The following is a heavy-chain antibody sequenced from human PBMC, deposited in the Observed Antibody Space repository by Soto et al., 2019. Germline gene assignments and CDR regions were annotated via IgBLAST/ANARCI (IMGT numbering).Heavy chain of an antibody. D-gene: IGHD3-3*01. J-gene: IGHJ4*02. CDR2: IKQDGSEK. CDR3: ARDLGDDFWSGYLGY. V-gene: IGHV3-7*01. CDR1: GFTFSSYW. Sequence: GGSLRLSCAASGFTFSSYWMSWVRQAPRKGLEWVANIKQDGSEKYYVDSVKGRFTISRDNAKNSLYLQMNSLRAEDTAVYYCARDLGDDFWSGYLGYWGQGTLVTVSS.